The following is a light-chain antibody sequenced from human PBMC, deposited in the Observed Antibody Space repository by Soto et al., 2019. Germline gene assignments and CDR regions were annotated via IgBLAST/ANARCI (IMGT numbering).Light chain of an antibody. V-gene: IGLV1-47*01. CDR2: RNN. CDR1: SSNIGSNY. Sequence: QPVLTQRPSASGTPGQRVTISCSGSSSNIGSNYVYWYQQLPGTAPKLLIYRNNQRPSGVPDRFSGSKSGTSASLAISGLRSEDEADYYCAAWDDSLSGRVVFGGGTKVTVL. CDR3: AAWDDSLSGRVV. J-gene: IGLJ2*01.